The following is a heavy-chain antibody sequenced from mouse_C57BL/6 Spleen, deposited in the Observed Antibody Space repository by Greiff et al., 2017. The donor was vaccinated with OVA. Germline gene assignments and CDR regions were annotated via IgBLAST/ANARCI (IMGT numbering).Heavy chain of an antibody. D-gene: IGHD1-1*02. CDR2: INYDGSST. Sequence: EVQLVESEGGLVQPGSSMKLSCTASGFTFSDYYMAWVRQVPEKGLEWVANINYDGSSTYYLDSLKSRFIISRDNAKNILYLQMSSLKSEDTATYYCARSGGYLDYWGQGTTLTVSS. J-gene: IGHJ2*01. V-gene: IGHV5-16*01. CDR1: GFTFSDYY. CDR3: ARSGGYLDY.